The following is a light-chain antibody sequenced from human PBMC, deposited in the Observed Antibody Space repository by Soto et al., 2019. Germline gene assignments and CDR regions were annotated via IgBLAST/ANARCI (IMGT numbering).Light chain of an antibody. CDR2: DVT. V-gene: IGLV2-14*03. CDR3: GSYTSGSTPYV. Sequence: QSVLAQPASVSGSPGQSITISCTGTSSDVGAYDYVSWFQQYPGKAPKLMIYDVTDRPSGVSDRFFGSKSGNTASLTISGLQAEDEADYYCGSYTSGSTPYVFGTGPKVPVL. J-gene: IGLJ1*01. CDR1: SSDVGAYDY.